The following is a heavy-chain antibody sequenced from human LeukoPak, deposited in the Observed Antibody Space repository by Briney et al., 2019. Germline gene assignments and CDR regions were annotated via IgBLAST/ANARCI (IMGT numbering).Heavy chain of an antibody. CDR2: IYYSGST. Sequence: MTSETLSLTCTVSGGSISSGGYYWSSIRQPPGKGLEWIGYIYYSGSTYYNPSLKSRVTISVDTSKNQFSLKLSSVTAADTAVYYCARDNYYDSSGYGEYYFDYWGQGTLVTVSS. D-gene: IGHD3-22*01. CDR3: ARDNYYDSSGYGEYYFDY. CDR1: GGSISSGGYY. J-gene: IGHJ4*02. V-gene: IGHV4-30-4*01.